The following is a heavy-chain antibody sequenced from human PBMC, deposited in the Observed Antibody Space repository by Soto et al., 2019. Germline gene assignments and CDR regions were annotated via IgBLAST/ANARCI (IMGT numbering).Heavy chain of an antibody. CDR1: GFTFDDYA. V-gene: IGHV3-9*01. Sequence: EVQLVESGGGLVQPGRSLRLSCAASGFTFDDYAMHWVRQAPGKGLEWVAGIRCNSGSIGYADSVKGRFTISRDHAKNYLYLQMNSLRAEDTAVYYCAKDIGGAEYGEYFDYWGQGTLVTVSS. CDR2: IRCNSGSI. CDR3: AKDIGGAEYGEYFDY. D-gene: IGHD3-16*01. J-gene: IGHJ4*02.